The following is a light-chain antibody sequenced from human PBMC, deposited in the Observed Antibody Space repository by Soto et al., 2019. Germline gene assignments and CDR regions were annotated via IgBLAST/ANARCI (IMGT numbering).Light chain of an antibody. CDR2: EVS. J-gene: IGLJ1*01. V-gene: IGLV2-8*01. CDR3: SSYAGSNIYV. Sequence: LTHPPSASWSPGQSVTISCTGTSSDVGGYNYVSWYQQHPGKAPKLMIYEVSKRPSGVPDRFSGSKSGNTASLTVSGLQAEDEADYYCSSYAGSNIYVFGTGTKVTVL. CDR1: SSDVGGYNY.